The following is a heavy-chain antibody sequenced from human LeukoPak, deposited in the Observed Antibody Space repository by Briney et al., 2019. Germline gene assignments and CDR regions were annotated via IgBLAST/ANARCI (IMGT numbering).Heavy chain of an antibody. Sequence: GGSLRLSCAASGFTFSSYWMSWVRQAPGKGLEWVANIKQDGSEKYYVDSVKGRFTISRDNAKNSLYLQMNSLRAEDTAVYYCARVSYSSVWYGDYWGQGTLVTVSS. V-gene: IGHV3-7*01. CDR2: IKQDGSEK. J-gene: IGHJ4*02. D-gene: IGHD6-19*01. CDR3: ARVSYSSVWYGDY. CDR1: GFTFSSYW.